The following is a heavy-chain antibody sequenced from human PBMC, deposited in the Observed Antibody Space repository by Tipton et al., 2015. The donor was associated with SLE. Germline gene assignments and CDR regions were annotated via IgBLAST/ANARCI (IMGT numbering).Heavy chain of an antibody. CDR1: GFTFDDYT. Sequence: SLRLSCAASGFTFDDYTMHWVRQAPGKGLEWVSLITSDGRSTYYADSVKGRFTVSRDNSKNSLYLQMNSLRPEDTALYYCAKDIGGIGDFWSVHPFYYYFGMDVWGQGTTVTVSS. CDR3: AKDIGGIGDFWSVHPFYYYFGMDV. J-gene: IGHJ6*02. V-gene: IGHV3-43D*03. CDR2: ITSDGRST. D-gene: IGHD3-3*01.